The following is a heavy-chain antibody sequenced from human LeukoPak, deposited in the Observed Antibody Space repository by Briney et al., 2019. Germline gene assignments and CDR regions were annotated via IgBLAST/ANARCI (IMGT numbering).Heavy chain of an antibody. J-gene: IGHJ4*02. Sequence: GGSLRLSCAASGFTFSSYAMSWVRQAPGKGLEWVSAISGSGGSTYYADSVKGRFTISRDNAKNSLYLQMNSLRAEDTALYYCAKDPGYSSTEPYFDYWGQGTLVTVSS. V-gene: IGHV3-23*01. CDR2: ISGSGGST. CDR1: GFTFSSYA. D-gene: IGHD6-13*01. CDR3: AKDPGYSSTEPYFDY.